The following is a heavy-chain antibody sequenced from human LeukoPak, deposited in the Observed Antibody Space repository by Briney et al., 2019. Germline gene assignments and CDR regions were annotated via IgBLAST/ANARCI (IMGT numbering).Heavy chain of an antibody. CDR2: IYYSGST. J-gene: IGHJ4*02. D-gene: IGHD3-22*01. CDR3: ARDSYDSSGNYRSFDY. Sequence: SETLSLTCTVSGGSISSYYWSWIRQPPAKGLEWIGYIYYSGSTNYNPSLKSRVTISVDTSKNQFSLKLSSVTAADTAMYYCARDSYDSSGNYRSFDYWGQGTQVTVSS. V-gene: IGHV4-59*01. CDR1: GGSISSYY.